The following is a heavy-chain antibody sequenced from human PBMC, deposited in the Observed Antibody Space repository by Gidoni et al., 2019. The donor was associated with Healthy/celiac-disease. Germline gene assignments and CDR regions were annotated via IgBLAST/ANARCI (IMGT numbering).Heavy chain of an antibody. Sequence: QVQLQESGPGLVKPSQTLSLTCSVSGGSISSGSYYWRWNRQPAGKGLEWIGRIYTSGSTNYNPSLKSRVTISVDTSKNQFSLKLSSVTAADTAVYYCARVGDSSGWSSTFDYWGQGTLVTVSS. CDR3: ARVGDSSGWSSTFDY. CDR2: IYTSGST. J-gene: IGHJ4*02. V-gene: IGHV4-61*02. CDR1: GGSISSGSYY. D-gene: IGHD6-19*01.